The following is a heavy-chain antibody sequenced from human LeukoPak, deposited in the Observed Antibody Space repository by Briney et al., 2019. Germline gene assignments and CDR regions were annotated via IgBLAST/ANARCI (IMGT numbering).Heavy chain of an antibody. Sequence: GGSLGLSCAASGFTFSSYAMSWVRQAPGKGLEWVGRIRSQTAGGTTDFAAPVKGRFSISRDDSKNSLYLQMNSLTSEDTAVYYCAHGSAQYYEYWGQGTLVTVSS. V-gene: IGHV3-15*01. CDR2: IRSQTAGGTT. CDR1: GFTFSSYA. D-gene: IGHD2-15*01. J-gene: IGHJ1*01. CDR3: AHGSAQYYEY.